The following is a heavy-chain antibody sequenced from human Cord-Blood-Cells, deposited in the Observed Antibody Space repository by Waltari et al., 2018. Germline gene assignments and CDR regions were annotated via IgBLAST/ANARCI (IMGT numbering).Heavy chain of an antibody. Sequence: QVQLQESGPGLVKPSQTLSLTCTVSGGSISSGSYYWSWIRQPAGKGLEWIGYINTRGSTNYNPALKSRVTISVDTSKNQFSLKLSSVTAADTAVYYCARVYNWNYYFDYWGQGTLVTVSS. CDR1: GGSISSGSYY. CDR2: INTRGST. D-gene: IGHD1-7*01. V-gene: IGHV4-61*09. J-gene: IGHJ4*02. CDR3: ARVYNWNYYFDY.